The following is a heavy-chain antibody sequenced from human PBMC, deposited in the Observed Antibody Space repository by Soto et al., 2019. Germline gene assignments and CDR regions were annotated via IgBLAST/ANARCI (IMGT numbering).Heavy chain of an antibody. D-gene: IGHD3-10*01. J-gene: IGHJ6*02. CDR1: GDSINRDDYY. CDR3: ARDGGPLYYGMGV. V-gene: IGHV4-30-4*01. Sequence: QVQLQESGPGLVKPSQTLSLTCTVSGDSINRDDYYWSWIRQTPGKGLEWIGYILYSGTTHYNPSLTSRVIISQDPSKTQFSLNLTSVTAADTAVYYCARDGGPLYYGMGVWGQGTTVTVSS. CDR2: ILYSGTT.